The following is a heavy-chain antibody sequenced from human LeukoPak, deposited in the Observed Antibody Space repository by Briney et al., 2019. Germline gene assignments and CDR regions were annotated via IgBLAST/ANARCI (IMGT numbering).Heavy chain of an antibody. CDR1: GFTFSSYA. CDR3: ARASSGWYGY. Sequence: GGSLRLSCAASGFTFSSYAMHWVRQALEKGLEYVSAISSNGGSTYYANSVKGRFTISRDNSKNTLYLQMGSLRVEDMAVYYCARASSGWYGYWGQGTLVTVSS. V-gene: IGHV3-64*01. D-gene: IGHD6-19*01. CDR2: ISSNGGST. J-gene: IGHJ4*02.